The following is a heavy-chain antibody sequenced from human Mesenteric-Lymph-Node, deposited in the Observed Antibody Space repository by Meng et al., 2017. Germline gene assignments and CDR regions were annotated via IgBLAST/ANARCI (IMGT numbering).Heavy chain of an antibody. V-gene: IGHV4-61*01. CDR2: IYYTGST. D-gene: IGHD6-19*01. CDR3: ARYSVAGDY. J-gene: IGHJ4*02. Sequence: QRPPEESGPGLVKPSETLSLTCTVSGGSVSSGSYYWNWIRQPPGKRLEWIGYIYYTGSTSYNPSLKSRVTISADASRNQFSLNLSSVTAADTAFYYCARYSVAGDYWGQGMLVTVSS. CDR1: GGSVSSGSYY.